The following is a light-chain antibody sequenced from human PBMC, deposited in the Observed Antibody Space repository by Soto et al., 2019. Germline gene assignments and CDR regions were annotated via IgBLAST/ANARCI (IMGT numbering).Light chain of an antibody. V-gene: IGLV2-14*01. CDR3: SSYTSSSTFV. Sequence: QSALTQPASGSGSPGQSITISCTGTSSDVGGYNYVSWYQQHPGKAPKLMIYDVSNRPSGVSNRFSGSKSGNTASLTISGLQSEDEADYYCSSYTSSSTFVFGGGTQLTVL. CDR1: SSDVGGYNY. J-gene: IGLJ2*01. CDR2: DVS.